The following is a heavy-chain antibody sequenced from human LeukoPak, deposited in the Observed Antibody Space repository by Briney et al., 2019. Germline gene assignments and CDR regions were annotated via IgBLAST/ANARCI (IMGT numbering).Heavy chain of an antibody. CDR3: ARIREGANRLDY. V-gene: IGHV1-69*04. J-gene: IGHJ4*02. CDR1: GGTFSSYA. CDR2: IIPILGIA. Sequence: SVKVSCKASGGTFSSYAISWVRQAPGQGLEWMGRIIPILGIANYAQKFQGRVTITADKSTSTAYMELSSLRSEDTAVYYCARIREGANRLDYWGQGTLVTVSS. D-gene: IGHD1-26*01.